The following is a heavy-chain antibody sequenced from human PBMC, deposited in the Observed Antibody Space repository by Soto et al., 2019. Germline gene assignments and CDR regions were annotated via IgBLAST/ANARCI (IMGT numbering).Heavy chain of an antibody. V-gene: IGHV3-73*01. J-gene: IGHJ5*02. CDR2: IRSKANSYAT. Sequence: PGGSLRLSCAASGFTFSGSAMHWVRQASGKGLEWVGRIRSKANSYATAYAASVKGRFTISRDDSKNTAYLQMNSLKTEGTAVYYCTRHNWNPDGYNWFDPWGQGTLVTVSS. D-gene: IGHD1-20*01. CDR1: GFTFSGSA. CDR3: TRHNWNPDGYNWFDP.